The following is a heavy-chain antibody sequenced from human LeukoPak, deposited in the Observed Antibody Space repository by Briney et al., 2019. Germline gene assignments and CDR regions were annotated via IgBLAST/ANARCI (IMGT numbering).Heavy chain of an antibody. CDR3: ARVPSSSWSNPRPYYFDY. V-gene: IGHV1-46*01. J-gene: IGHJ4*02. D-gene: IGHD6-13*01. CDR2: INPNGGGT. Sequence: GASVKVSCKTSGYTFTSYYMHWMRQAPGQGLEWVGMINPNGGGTSSAQKFQGRVTMTRDTSTSTVYMELSSLRSEDTAVYYCARVPSSSWSNPRPYYFDYWGQGTLVTVSS. CDR1: GYTFTSYY.